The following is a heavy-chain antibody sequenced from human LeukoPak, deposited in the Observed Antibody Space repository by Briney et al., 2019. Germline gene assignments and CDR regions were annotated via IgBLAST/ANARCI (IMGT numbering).Heavy chain of an antibody. V-gene: IGHV4-59*01. CDR1: GGSISSYY. J-gene: IGHJ4*02. CDR3: ARASIGTIDY. Sequence: PSETLSLTCTVSGGSISSYYWSWIRQPPGKGLEWIGYIYYSGSTNYNPSLKSRVTISVDTSKNQFSLKLSSVTAADTAVYYCARASIGTIDYWGQGTLVTVSS. CDR2: IYYSGST. D-gene: IGHD2-2*01.